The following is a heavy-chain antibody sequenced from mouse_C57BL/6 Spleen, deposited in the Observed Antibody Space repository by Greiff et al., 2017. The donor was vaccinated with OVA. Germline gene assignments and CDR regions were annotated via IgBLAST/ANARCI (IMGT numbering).Heavy chain of an antibody. J-gene: IGHJ2*01. CDR3: ARRSNYFDD. Sequence: VQLQQSGPELVKPGASVKISCKASGYSFTGYYMNWVKQSPEKSLEWIGEINPSTGGTTYNQKFKAKATLTVDKSSSTAYMQLKSLTSEDSAVYYCARRSNYFDDWGKGTTLTVAS. CDR1: GYSFTGYY. V-gene: IGHV1-42*01. CDR2: INPSTGGT.